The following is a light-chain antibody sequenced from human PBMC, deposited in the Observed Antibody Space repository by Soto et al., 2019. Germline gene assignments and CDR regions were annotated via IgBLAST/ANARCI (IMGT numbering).Light chain of an antibody. CDR2: GAS. Sequence: EIVMTQSPGTLSLSPGERATLSCRASQSVGSSYLAWFQQKPGQAPRLLIYGASSRATGIPDRFSGSGSGTDFTLTISRLEPEDFAVYYCQKYGDSPSFGPGTKVEIK. V-gene: IGKV3-20*01. CDR3: QKYGDSPS. J-gene: IGKJ3*01. CDR1: QSVGSSY.